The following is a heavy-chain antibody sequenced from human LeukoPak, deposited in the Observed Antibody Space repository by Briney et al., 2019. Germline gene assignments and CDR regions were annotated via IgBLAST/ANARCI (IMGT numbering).Heavy chain of an antibody. CDR2: ISYDGSNK. CDR1: GFTFSSYA. D-gene: IGHD6-13*01. V-gene: IGHV3-30*04. CDR3: ARDAGRIAAAGTRSDY. J-gene: IGHJ4*02. Sequence: GGSLRLSCAASGFTFSSYAMHWVRQAPGKGLEWVAVISYDGSNKYYADSVKGRFTISRDNSKNTLYLQMNSLRAEDTAVYYCARDAGRIAAAGTRSDYWGQGTLVTVSS.